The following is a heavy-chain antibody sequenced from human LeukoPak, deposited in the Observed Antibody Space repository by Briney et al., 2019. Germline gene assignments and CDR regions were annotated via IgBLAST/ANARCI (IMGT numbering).Heavy chain of an antibody. Sequence: GGSLRLSCAASGLTFSSYSMNWVRQAPGKGLEWVAVVAYDGSNKYPADSLKGRFTISRDNSKNTLFLEMNSLRPEDAAVYYCAKYAGAGAYDRHNEFDSWGQGTLVTVSS. J-gene: IGHJ4*02. D-gene: IGHD3-22*01. V-gene: IGHV3-30*18. CDR3: AKYAGAGAYDRHNEFDS. CDR1: GLTFSSYS. CDR2: VAYDGSNK.